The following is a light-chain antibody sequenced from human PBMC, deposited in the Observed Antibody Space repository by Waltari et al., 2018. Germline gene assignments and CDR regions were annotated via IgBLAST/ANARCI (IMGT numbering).Light chain of an antibody. CDR1: QSISNS. CDR3: QKTHSVPYT. CDR2: GTS. V-gene: IGKV1-39*01. Sequence: DIQMTQFPSSLSASVGDRVTTTCRASQSISNSLNWYQHKPGKAPKLLIYGTSSLQSGVPSRFSGSGSGTDFTLTINSLQPEDIATYYCQKTHSVPYTFGQGTKLEIK. J-gene: IGKJ2*01.